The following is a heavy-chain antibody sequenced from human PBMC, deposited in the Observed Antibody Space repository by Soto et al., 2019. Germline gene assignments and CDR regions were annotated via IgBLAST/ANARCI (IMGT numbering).Heavy chain of an antibody. CDR3: AWDVCAGSSSLYLDAFDI. V-gene: IGHV3-7*04. D-gene: IGHD6-13*01. CDR2: INRDGSKK. Sequence: EVQLEESGGDLVQPGGSLRLSCAASGFTLSAYWMTWVRQAPGKGLEWVANINRDGSKKSYLDSVRGRFTISRDNVRNSLYIQMDSVRTDDTALYYCAWDVCAGSSSLYLDAFDIWGQGTMVTVSS. CDR1: GFTLSAYW. J-gene: IGHJ3*02.